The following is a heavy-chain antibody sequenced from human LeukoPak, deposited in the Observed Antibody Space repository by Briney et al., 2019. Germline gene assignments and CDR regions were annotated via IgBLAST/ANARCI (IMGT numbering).Heavy chain of an antibody. D-gene: IGHD3-22*01. Sequence: GGSLRLSCAASGFTFSGYAMSWVRQAPGKGLEWVSSISGSDGRTNYPDSVKGRFTISRDNSKNTLYLQMNSLRAEDTAVYYCAKEDFYESSGYPPFDYWGQGTLVTVSS. CDR3: AKEDFYESSGYPPFDY. J-gene: IGHJ4*02. CDR1: GFTFSGYA. V-gene: IGHV3-23*01. CDR2: ISGSDGRT.